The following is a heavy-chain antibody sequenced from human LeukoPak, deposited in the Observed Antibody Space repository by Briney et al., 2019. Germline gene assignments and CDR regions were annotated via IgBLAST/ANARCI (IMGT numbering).Heavy chain of an antibody. CDR2: IWYDGSNK. D-gene: IGHD3-22*01. CDR1: GFTFSSYG. Sequence: GGSLRLSCAASGFTFSSYGMHWVRQAPGKGLEWVAVIWYDGSNKYYADSVKGRFTISRDNSKNTLYLQMNSLRAEDTAVYYCARVAEPYYYDSSGPDYWGQGTLVTVSS. CDR3: ARVAEPYYYDSSGPDY. V-gene: IGHV3-33*01. J-gene: IGHJ4*02.